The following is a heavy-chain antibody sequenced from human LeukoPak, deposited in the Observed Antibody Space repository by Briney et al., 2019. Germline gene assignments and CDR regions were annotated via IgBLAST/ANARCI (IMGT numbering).Heavy chain of an antibody. V-gene: IGHV3-7*03. CDR2: VNRDGSET. CDR3: ARNNGMDV. Sequence: GGSLRLSCAASGFTFSSYSMNWVRQAPGRGPEWVANVNRDGSETYYLDSVKGRFTISKDNAKNSLYLQMNSLRAEDTALYHCARNNGMDVWGQGTTVIVSS. J-gene: IGHJ6*02. CDR1: GFTFSSYS.